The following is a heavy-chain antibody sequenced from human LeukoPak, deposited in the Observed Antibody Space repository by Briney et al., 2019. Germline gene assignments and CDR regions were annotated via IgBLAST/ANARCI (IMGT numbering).Heavy chain of an antibody. CDR3: ARVNAPVATFDY. Sequence: SETLSLTCTVSGYSISSTYYGAWIRQTPGKGLEWIATISHSGSTYYTPSLESRLTISLDTSRNHFSLRLSSVTAADTAVYYCARVNAPVATFDYWGLGTLVAVSS. CDR1: GYSISSTYY. CDR2: ISHSGST. J-gene: IGHJ4*02. V-gene: IGHV4-38-2*02. D-gene: IGHD1-1*01.